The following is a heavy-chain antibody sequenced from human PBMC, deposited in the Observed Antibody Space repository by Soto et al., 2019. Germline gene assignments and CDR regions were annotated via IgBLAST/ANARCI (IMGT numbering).Heavy chain of an antibody. V-gene: IGHV3-33*01. CDR1: GFTFSSYG. CDR3: ARDPSIVLVPAATYYYYYYGMDV. CDR2: IWYDGSNK. Sequence: GGSLRVSCAASGFTFSSYGMHWVRQAPGKGLEWVAVIWYDGSNKYYVDSVKGRFTISRDNAKNSLYLQMNSLRAEDTAVYYCARDPSIVLVPAATYYYYYYGMDVWGQGTTVPVSS. J-gene: IGHJ6*02. D-gene: IGHD2-2*01.